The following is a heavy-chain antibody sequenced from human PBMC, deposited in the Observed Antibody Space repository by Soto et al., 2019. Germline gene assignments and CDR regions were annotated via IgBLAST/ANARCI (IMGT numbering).Heavy chain of an antibody. CDR1: CYTCTSYG. CDR3: ARDGVLGSSRVYFDY. D-gene: IGHD1-26*01. J-gene: IGHJ4*02. CDR2: ISAYNGNT. Sequence: ASVQVSCKASCYTCTSYGISWVRQAPGQGLEWMGWISAYNGNTNYAQKLQGRVTMTTDTSTSTAYMELRSLRSDDTAVYYCARDGVLGSSRVYFDYWGQGTLVTVSS. V-gene: IGHV1-18*01.